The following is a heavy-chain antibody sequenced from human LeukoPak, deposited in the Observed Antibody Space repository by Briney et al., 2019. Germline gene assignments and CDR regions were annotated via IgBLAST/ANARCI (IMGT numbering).Heavy chain of an antibody. J-gene: IGHJ6*04. CDR3: AKEFGELFANVYYYYGTDV. V-gene: IGHV3-30*18. D-gene: IGHD3-10*01. Sequence: GGSLRLSCAASGSTFSSYGMHWVRQAPGKGLEWVAVISYDGSNKYYADSVKGRFTISRDNSKNTLYLQMNSLRAEDTAVYYCAKEFGELFANVYYYYGTDVWGKGTTVTVSS. CDR1: GSTFSSYG. CDR2: ISYDGSNK.